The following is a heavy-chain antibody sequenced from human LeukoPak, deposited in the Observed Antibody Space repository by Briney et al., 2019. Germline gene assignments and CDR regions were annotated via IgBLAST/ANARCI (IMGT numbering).Heavy chain of an antibody. D-gene: IGHD3-10*01. V-gene: IGHV3-23*01. Sequence: GGSLRLSCAASGFTFSSYGMSWVRQAPGKGLEWVSAISGSGGSTYYADSVKGRFAISRDNSKNTLYLQMNGLRAEDTAVYYCTRAYDSGTYSSFDYWGQGTLVTVTS. CDR2: ISGSGGST. CDR3: TRAYDSGTYSSFDY. J-gene: IGHJ4*02. CDR1: GFTFSSYG.